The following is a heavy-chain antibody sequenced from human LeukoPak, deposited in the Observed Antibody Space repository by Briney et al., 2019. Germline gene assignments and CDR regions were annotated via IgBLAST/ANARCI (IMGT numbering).Heavy chain of an antibody. Sequence: HPGGSLRLSCAASGFTFSSYDMHWVRQATGKRLDCVSAIGTAGDPYYPGSVKGRFTISRENAKNSLYLQMNSLRAGDTAVYYCARGYCSGGSCYFDYWGQGTLVTVSS. CDR1: GFTFSSYD. CDR3: ARGYCSGGSCYFDY. V-gene: IGHV3-13*05. D-gene: IGHD2-15*01. J-gene: IGHJ4*02. CDR2: IGTAGDP.